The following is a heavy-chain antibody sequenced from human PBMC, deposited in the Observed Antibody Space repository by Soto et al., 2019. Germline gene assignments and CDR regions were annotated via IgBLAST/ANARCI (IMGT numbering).Heavy chain of an antibody. D-gene: IGHD6-13*01. J-gene: IGHJ4*02. V-gene: IGHV4-59*01. CDR2: VYNGGST. CDR3: ARYRREAVAGYTLDN. Sequence: SETLSLTXTVSGGSISSNYWTWIRQPPGKGLEWIGYVYNGGSTNYNPSLKSRVTISEDTSKSQFSLKVNSMTAADTAVYYCARYRREAVAGYTLDNWGQGILVTVSS. CDR1: GGSISSNY.